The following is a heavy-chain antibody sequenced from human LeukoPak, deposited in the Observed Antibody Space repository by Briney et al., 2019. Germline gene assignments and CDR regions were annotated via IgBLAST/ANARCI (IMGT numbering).Heavy chain of an antibody. CDR3: ARDRGCSGGSCYSLD. CDR2: INPNSGGT. J-gene: IGHJ4*02. D-gene: IGHD2-15*01. CDR1: GYSFTSYY. V-gene: IGHV1-2*02. Sequence: ASVKVSCKASGYSFTSYYMHWVRQAPGQGLEWMGWINPNSGGTNYAQKFQGRVTMTRDTSISTAYMELSRLRSDDTAVYYCARDRGCSGGSCYSLDWGQGTLVTVSS.